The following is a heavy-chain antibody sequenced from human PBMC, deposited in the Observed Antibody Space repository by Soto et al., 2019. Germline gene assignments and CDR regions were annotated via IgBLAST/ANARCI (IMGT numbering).Heavy chain of an antibody. D-gene: IGHD4-4*01. Sequence: GGSLRLSCAASGFTFSSYGMHWVRQAPGKGLEWVAVISYDGSNKYYADSVKGRFTISRDNSKNTLYLQMNSLRAEDTAVYYCAKAFTTVTTGGGFYMDVWGKGTTVTVSS. J-gene: IGHJ6*03. V-gene: IGHV3-30*18. CDR3: AKAFTTVTTGGGFYMDV. CDR1: GFTFSSYG. CDR2: ISYDGSNK.